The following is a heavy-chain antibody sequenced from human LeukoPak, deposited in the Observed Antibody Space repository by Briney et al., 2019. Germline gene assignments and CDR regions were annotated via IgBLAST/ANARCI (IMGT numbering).Heavy chain of an antibody. CDR1: EYTFTDYY. CDR2: INPNSGAT. J-gene: IGHJ5*02. D-gene: IGHD1-26*01. Sequence: VASVKVSCKASEYTFTDYYIHWVRQAPGQGLEWMGWINPNSGATSYAQKFQGRVTMTTDTSISTAYLDLGRLRTDDTAVYYCARNGRFDNWFDPWGPGTLVAVSS. CDR3: ARNGRFDNWFDP. V-gene: IGHV1-2*02.